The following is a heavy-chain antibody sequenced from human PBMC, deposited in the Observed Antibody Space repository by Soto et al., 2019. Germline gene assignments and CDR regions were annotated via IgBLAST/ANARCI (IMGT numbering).Heavy chain of an antibody. Sequence: QVHLLLQSGAEVKKPGSSVKVSCKASGGTPSNSAISWVRHAPGQWLEWMGGIIPVFGLVKYAQNFQGRVTITADESTNTAFMELSSLRPEDTAVYYCAGGRIVVVGSRAYYGMDVWGQGTTVTVSS. CDR1: GGTPSNSA. CDR3: AGGRIVVVGSRAYYGMDV. D-gene: IGHD3-22*01. V-gene: IGHV1-69*01. J-gene: IGHJ6*02. CDR2: IIPVFGLV.